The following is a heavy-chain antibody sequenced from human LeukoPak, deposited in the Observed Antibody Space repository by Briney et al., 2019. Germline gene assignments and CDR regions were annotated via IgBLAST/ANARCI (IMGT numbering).Heavy chain of an antibody. Sequence: GGSLRLSCAASGFAFSNYIMHWVRQAPGKGLDWVAVILENGSNQYYADSVKGRFTISRDNSKNTLFLQMNSLRGEDTAMYYCARVQGGGYRTADYWGQGTLVTVSS. V-gene: IGHV3-30*04. D-gene: IGHD6-19*01. CDR2: ILENGSNQ. CDR1: GFAFSNYI. CDR3: ARVQGGGYRTADY. J-gene: IGHJ4*02.